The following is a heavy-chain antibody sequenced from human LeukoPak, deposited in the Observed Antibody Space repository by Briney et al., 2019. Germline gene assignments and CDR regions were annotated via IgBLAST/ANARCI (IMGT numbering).Heavy chain of an antibody. J-gene: IGHJ3*02. Sequence: ASVRVSCKASGGTFSSYAISWVRQAPGQGLEWMGRIIPIFGIANYAQKFQGRVTITANKSTSTAYMELSSLRSEDTAVYYCARGWGSGAFDIWGQGTMVTVSS. CDR3: ARGWGSGAFDI. D-gene: IGHD3-16*01. V-gene: IGHV1-69*04. CDR2: IIPIFGIA. CDR1: GGTFSSYA.